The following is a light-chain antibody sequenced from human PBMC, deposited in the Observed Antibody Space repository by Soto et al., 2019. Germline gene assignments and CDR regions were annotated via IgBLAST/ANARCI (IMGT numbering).Light chain of an antibody. V-gene: IGKV3-20*01. CDR1: QSVSSSY. CDR3: QQYGSSPGYT. J-gene: IGKJ2*01. CDR2: GAS. Sequence: EIVLTQSPGTLSLSPGKRAILSCRASQSVSSSYLAWYQQKPGQAPRLLIYGASSRATGIPDRFSGSGSGTDFTLTISRLEPEDFAVYYCQQYGSSPGYTFGQGTKLEIK.